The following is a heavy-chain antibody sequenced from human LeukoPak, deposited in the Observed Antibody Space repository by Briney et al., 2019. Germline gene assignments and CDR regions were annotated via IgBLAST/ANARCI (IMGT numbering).Heavy chain of an antibody. CDR2: ISWDGGST. CDR1: GFTFDDYT. CDR3: ARGLAVPAARYYYYYYMDV. J-gene: IGHJ6*03. D-gene: IGHD2-2*01. Sequence: GGSLRLSCAASGFTFDDYTMHWVRQAPGKGLEWVSLISWDGGSTYYADSVKGRFTISRDNSKNSLYLQMNSLRTEDTALYYCARGLAVPAARYYYYYYMDVWGKGTTVTVSS. V-gene: IGHV3-43*01.